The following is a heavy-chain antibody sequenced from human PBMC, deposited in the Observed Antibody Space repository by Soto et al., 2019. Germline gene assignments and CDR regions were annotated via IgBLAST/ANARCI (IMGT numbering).Heavy chain of an antibody. J-gene: IGHJ5*02. CDR3: ARDVGAGGSCYNCPNWFDP. CDR1: GFTFSSYW. V-gene: IGHV3-7*01. CDR2: IKRDGSEK. D-gene: IGHD2-15*01. Sequence: GGSLRLSCAASGFTFSSYWMSWVRQAPGKGLEWVANIKRDGSEKYYGDSVKGRFTISRDNAKNSLYLQMNSLRAEDTAVYYCARDVGAGGSCYNCPNWFDPWGQGTLVTVSS.